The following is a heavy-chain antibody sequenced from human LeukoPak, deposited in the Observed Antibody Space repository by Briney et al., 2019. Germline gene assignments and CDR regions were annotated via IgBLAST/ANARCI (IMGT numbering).Heavy chain of an antibody. V-gene: IGHV3-23*01. D-gene: IGHD3-10*01. Sequence: GGSLRLSCAASGFTFSSYAMSWVRQAPGKGLEWVSAISGSGGSTYYADSVKGRFTISRDNSTNTLYLQMNSLRAEDTAVYYCAKKPPVLLWFGEFLHWGQGTLVTVSS. CDR1: GFTFSSYA. CDR3: AKKPPVLLWFGEFLH. CDR2: ISGSGGST. J-gene: IGHJ4*02.